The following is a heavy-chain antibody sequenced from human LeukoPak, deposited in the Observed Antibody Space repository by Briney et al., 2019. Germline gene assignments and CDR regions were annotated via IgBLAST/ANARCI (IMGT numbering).Heavy chain of an antibody. Sequence: SETLSLTCTVSGGSISSSSYYWGWIRQPPGKGLEWIGSIYYSGSTYYNPSLKSRVTISVDTSKNQFSLKLSSVTAADTAVYYCARLIAAAGVNYWGQGTLVTVSS. J-gene: IGHJ4*02. CDR3: ARLIAAAGVNY. CDR2: IYYSGST. D-gene: IGHD6-13*01. V-gene: IGHV4-39*01. CDR1: GGSISSSSYY.